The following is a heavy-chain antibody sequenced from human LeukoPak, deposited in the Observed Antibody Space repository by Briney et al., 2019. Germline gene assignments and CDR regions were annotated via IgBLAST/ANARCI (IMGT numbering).Heavy chain of an antibody. J-gene: IGHJ4*02. V-gene: IGHV1-2*02. CDR1: GYTFTGYY. CDR3: ARERGIAPYSSGWYGE. Sequence: ASVKVSCKASGYTFTGYYMHWVRQAPGQGLEWMGWINPNSGGTNYARKFQGRVTMTRDTSISTAYMELRSLRSDDTAVYYCARERGIAPYSSGWYGEWGQGTLVTVSS. D-gene: IGHD6-19*01. CDR2: INPNSGGT.